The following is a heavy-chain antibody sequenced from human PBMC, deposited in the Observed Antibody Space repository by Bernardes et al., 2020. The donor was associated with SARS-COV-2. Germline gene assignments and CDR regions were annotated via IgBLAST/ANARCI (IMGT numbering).Heavy chain of an antibody. CDR2: ISSSGSTI. V-gene: IGHV3-11*04. D-gene: IGHD2-8*02. CDR1: GYSISSGYY. Sequence: LSLTCAVSGYSISSGYYWGWVRQAPGKGLEWVSYISSSGSTIYYADSVKGRFTISRDNAKNSLYLQMNSLRAEDTAVYYCASFLRVLPNPGGSYYYYGMDVWGQGTTVTVSS. CDR3: ASFLRVLPNPGGSYYYYGMDV. J-gene: IGHJ6*02.